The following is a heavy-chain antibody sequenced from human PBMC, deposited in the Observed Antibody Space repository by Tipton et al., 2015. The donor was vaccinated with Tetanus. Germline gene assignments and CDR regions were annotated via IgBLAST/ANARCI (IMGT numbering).Heavy chain of an antibody. CDR3: AKEVTDITTAGIGAFDM. CDR1: GFSFSSYA. J-gene: IGHJ3*02. Sequence: SLRLSCEATGFSFSSYAMSWVRQAPGKGLEWISDIRGGGGSTYYADSVKGRFTTSRDNSKNTLYLQMNSLRAEDTAVYYCAKEVTDITTAGIGAFDMWGQGTMVTVSS. V-gene: IGHV3-23*01. CDR2: IRGGGGST. D-gene: IGHD6-13*01.